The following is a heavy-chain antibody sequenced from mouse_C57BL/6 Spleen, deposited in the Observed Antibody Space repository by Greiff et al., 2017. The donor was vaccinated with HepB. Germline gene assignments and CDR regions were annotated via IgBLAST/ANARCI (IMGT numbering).Heavy chain of an antibody. V-gene: IGHV5-4*01. J-gene: IGHJ2*01. CDR1: GFTFSSYA. Sequence: EVQLQESGGGLVKPGGSLKLSCAASGFTFSSYAMSWVRQTPEKRLAWVATISDGGSYTYYPDNVKGRFTISRDNAKNNLYLQMSHLKSEDTAMYYCARAEGIYYGNYGGFYFDYWGQGTTLTVSS. D-gene: IGHD2-1*01. CDR3: ARAEGIYYGNYGGFYFDY. CDR2: ISDGGSYT.